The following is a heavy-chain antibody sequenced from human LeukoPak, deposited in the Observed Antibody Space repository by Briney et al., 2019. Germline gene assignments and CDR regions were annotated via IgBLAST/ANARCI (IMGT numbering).Heavy chain of an antibody. J-gene: IGHJ4*02. Sequence: GGSLRLSCVASGFNFDEYAMNWVRQAPGKGLEWISCIYRDSSVKHYADSVRGRFTVSRDNAKNSVHLQMNSLRAEDTAVYFCARYGSGSNYRDPFDSWGQGTLVTVSS. CDR2: IYRDSSVK. CDR3: ARYGSGSNYRDPFDS. D-gene: IGHD3-10*01. CDR1: GFNFDEYA. V-gene: IGHV3-48*01.